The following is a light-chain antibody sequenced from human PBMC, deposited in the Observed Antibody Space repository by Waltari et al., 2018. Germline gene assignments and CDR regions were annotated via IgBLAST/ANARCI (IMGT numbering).Light chain of an antibody. CDR2: WAS. Sequence: DIVMTQSPDSLAVSLGERATINCKSSQSVLYSSNNRNYLAWYQQKPGQPPKMRIYWASTRESGVPDRFSGSGSGTDFTLTISSLQAEDVAVYYCHQYYSNRMWTFGQGTKVEIK. CDR3: HQYYSNRMWT. CDR1: QSVLYSSNNRNY. J-gene: IGKJ1*01. V-gene: IGKV4-1*01.